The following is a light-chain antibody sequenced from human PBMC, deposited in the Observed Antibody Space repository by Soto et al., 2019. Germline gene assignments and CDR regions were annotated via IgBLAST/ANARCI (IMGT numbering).Light chain of an antibody. CDR3: QQSYTTPRT. Sequence: DIQMTQSPSSLSASVGDRVSVTCRASQSISTFLNWYQQRPGEAPKLLIYAASSLQSGVPSRFSGSGSGADVTLTIGSLQPEDFATDYCQQSYTTPRTFGQGTKVEVK. CDR2: AAS. V-gene: IGKV1-39*01. CDR1: QSISTF. J-gene: IGKJ1*01.